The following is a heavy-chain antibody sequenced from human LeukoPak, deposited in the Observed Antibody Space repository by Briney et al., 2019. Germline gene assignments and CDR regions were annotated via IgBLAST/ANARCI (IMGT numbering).Heavy chain of an antibody. Sequence: GGSLRLSCAASGFTLSSYSMHWVRQAPGKGLEFVSAISKNGRNTYYGNSMKGRFTISRDISKNTLYLQMGSLRPKDMAVYYCARVDSGSARASWGQGILVTVSS. CDR3: ARVDSGSARAS. J-gene: IGHJ1*01. D-gene: IGHD6-19*01. V-gene: IGHV3-64*01. CDR1: GFTLSSYS. CDR2: ISKNGRNT.